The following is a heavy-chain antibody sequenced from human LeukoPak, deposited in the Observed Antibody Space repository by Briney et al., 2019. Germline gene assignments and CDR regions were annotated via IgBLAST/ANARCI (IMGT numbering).Heavy chain of an antibody. CDR3: ARRRPDYFDAFDI. Sequence: PSETLSLTCTVSGGSISSGSYYWSWIRQPAGKGLEWIGRIYTSGSTNYNPSLKSRVTISVDTSKNQFSLKLSSVTAADTAVYYCARRRPDYFDAFDIWGQGTMVTVSS. CDR1: GGSISSGSYY. D-gene: IGHD2/OR15-2a*01. CDR2: IYTSGST. V-gene: IGHV4-61*02. J-gene: IGHJ3*02.